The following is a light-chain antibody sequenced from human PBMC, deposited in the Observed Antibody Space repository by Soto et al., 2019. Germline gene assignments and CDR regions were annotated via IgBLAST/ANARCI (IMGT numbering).Light chain of an antibody. CDR1: QSVSSSY. CDR2: GAS. V-gene: IGKV3-20*01. J-gene: IGKJ4*01. CDR3: QQYGISPFT. Sequence: ESVLTQSPGTLSLSPGERATLSCRASQSVSSSYLAWYQQKPGQAPRLLIYGASSRATGIPDRFSGSGSGTDFTLTISRLEPEDFAVYYCQQYGISPFTFGGGTKVEIK.